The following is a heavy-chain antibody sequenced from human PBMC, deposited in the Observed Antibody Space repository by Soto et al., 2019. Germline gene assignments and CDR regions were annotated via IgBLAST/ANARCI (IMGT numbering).Heavy chain of an antibody. Sequence: SNWMTWVRHAQGKGLEWVGNISQKKSYKNYVDSLKGRFTISRDNAKNSLYLQMNSLRAEDTAVYYCAREIVVARGASYFDYWGPGTLVTVSS. CDR1: SNW. J-gene: IGHJ4*02. V-gene: IGHV3-7*04. CDR2: ISQKKSYK. CDR3: AREIVVARGASYFDY. D-gene: IGHD2-2*01.